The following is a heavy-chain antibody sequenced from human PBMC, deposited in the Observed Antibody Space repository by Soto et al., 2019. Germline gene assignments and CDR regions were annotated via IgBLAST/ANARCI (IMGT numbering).Heavy chain of an antibody. V-gene: IGHV4-59*08. D-gene: IGHD3-22*01. Sequence: QVQLQESGPGLVKPSETLSLTCTVSGGSISSYYWSWIRQPPGKGLEWIGYIYYSGSTNYNPSLQSRVTIAVDTSKNQSSLNLSSVTAADTAVYYCARHLLLYYYVSSGYYLRDAFDIWGQGTMVTVSS. J-gene: IGHJ3*02. CDR1: GGSISSYY. CDR3: ARHLLLYYYVSSGYYLRDAFDI. CDR2: IYYSGST.